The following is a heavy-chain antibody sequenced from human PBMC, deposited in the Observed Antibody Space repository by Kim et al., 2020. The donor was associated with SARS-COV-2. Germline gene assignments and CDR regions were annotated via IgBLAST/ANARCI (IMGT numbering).Heavy chain of an antibody. Sequence: SETLSLTCAVYGGSFSGYYWSWIRQPPGKGLEWIGEISHSGSTTYNPSLKSGAPISVDTSKHQLSLKLSSVTAADTAVYYCERVRYQLLLVRSYYGMHVWGQGATVTVSS. CDR3: ERVRYQLLLVRSYYGMHV. CDR1: GGSFSGYY. CDR2: ISHSGST. V-gene: IGHV4-34*01. D-gene: IGHD2-2*01. J-gene: IGHJ6*02.